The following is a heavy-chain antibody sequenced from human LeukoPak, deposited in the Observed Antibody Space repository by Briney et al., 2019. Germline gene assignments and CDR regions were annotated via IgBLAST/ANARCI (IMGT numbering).Heavy chain of an antibody. J-gene: IGHJ1*01. Sequence: GESLKISCKGSGCSFTSYWIGWVRQMPGEGLEWMGIIYPGDSDTRYSPSFHGHVTFSADNSISTAYLQWSSLKASDTAMYYCARTGYCSSTSCYWDFQHWGQGTMFTVSS. D-gene: IGHD2-2*01. V-gene: IGHV5-51*01. CDR2: IYPGDSDT. CDR1: GCSFTSYW. CDR3: ARTGYCSSTSCYWDFQH.